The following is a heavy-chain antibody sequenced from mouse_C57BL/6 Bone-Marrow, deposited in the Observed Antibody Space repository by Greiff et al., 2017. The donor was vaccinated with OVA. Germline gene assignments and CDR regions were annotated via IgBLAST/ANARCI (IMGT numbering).Heavy chain of an antibody. CDR1: GYTFTSYW. CDR2: IYPGSGST. Sequence: VQLQQSGAELVKPGASVKMSCKASGYTFTSYWITWVKPRPGQGLEWIGDIYPGSGSTNYNEKFKSKATLTVDTSSSTAYMQLSSLTSEDSAVYYCARSLYDGYYVAFAYWGQGTLVTVSA. CDR3: ARSLYDGYYVAFAY. V-gene: IGHV1-55*01. D-gene: IGHD2-3*01. J-gene: IGHJ3*01.